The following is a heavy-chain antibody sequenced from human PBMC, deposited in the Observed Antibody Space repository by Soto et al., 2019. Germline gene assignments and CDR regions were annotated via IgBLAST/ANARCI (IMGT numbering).Heavy chain of an antibody. CDR2: IYYSGST. V-gene: IGHV4-59*01. CDR3: ARGYGDYVSDY. Sequence: QVQLQESGPGLVKPSETLSLTCTVSGGSIRSYYWRWIRQSPVKGLEWIGSIYYSGSTNYNPSLKSRVTISVDTSKNQFSLKVSSVTAADTAVYYCARGYGDYVSDYWGQGTLVTVSS. J-gene: IGHJ4*02. D-gene: IGHD4-17*01. CDR1: GGSIRSYY.